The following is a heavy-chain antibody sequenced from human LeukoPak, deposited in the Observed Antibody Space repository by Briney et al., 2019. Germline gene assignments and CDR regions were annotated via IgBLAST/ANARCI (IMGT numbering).Heavy chain of an antibody. D-gene: IGHD3-16*01. J-gene: IGHJ4*02. CDR1: GLTFSNAW. V-gene: IGHV3-15*01. CDR2: IKRKTDGETT. Sequence: ESLRLSCAASGLTFSNAWMSWVRQAPGGGLEWVGRIKRKTDGETTEYVAPVKGRFTISRDDSKNTLYLQMNSLKTEDTGVYYCATASSGLFYWGQGTLVTVSS. CDR3: ATASSGLFY.